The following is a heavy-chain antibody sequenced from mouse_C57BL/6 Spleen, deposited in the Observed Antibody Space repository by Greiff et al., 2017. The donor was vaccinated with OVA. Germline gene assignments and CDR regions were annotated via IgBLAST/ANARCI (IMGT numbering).Heavy chain of an antibody. D-gene: IGHD4-1*01. V-gene: IGHV1-59*01. CDR2: IDPSDSYT. J-gene: IGHJ1*03. CDR3: ARKANWDVGWYFDV. Sequence: QVQLKQPGAELVRPGTSVKLSCKASGYTFTSYWMHWVKQRPGQGLEWIGVIDPSDSYTNYNQKFKGKATLTVDTSSSTAYMQLSSLTSEDSAVYYCARKANWDVGWYFDVWGTGTTVTVSS. CDR1: GYTFTSYW.